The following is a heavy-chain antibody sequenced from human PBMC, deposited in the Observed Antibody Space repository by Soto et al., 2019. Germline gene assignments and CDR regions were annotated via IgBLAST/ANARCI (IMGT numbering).Heavy chain of an antibody. V-gene: IGHV3-66*01. CDR1: GFTVSSKY. J-gene: IGHJ6*03. D-gene: IGHD2-21*01. CDR3: ARDDVLCDGGRYYYYYYMDV. CDR2: IQSGGPT. Sequence: GGSQRLSCASSGFTVSSKYMSWVRQAPGKGLEWVSLIQSGGPTYYADSVKGRFTISRDTSENTLHLQMDSLRAEDTAVYYCARDDVLCDGGRYYYYYYMDVWGKGTTVTVSS.